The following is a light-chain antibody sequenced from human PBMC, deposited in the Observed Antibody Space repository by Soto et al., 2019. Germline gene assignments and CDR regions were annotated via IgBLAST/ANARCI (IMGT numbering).Light chain of an antibody. V-gene: IGLV3-21*04. CDR1: NIGSKS. CDR2: YDS. CDR3: QVWDSSSDHVV. J-gene: IGLJ2*01. Sequence: SYELTQPPSVSVAPGKTARITCGGNNIGSKSVHWYQQKPGQAPVLVIYYDSDRLSRIPERFSGSNSGNTATLTISRGESGDEADYYCQVWDSSSDHVVFGGGTKVTVL.